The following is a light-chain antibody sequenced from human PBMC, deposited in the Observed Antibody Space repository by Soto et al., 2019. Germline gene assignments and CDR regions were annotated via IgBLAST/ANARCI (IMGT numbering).Light chain of an antibody. V-gene: IGLV1-44*01. CDR3: AAWDDSLKAML. CDR2: SNA. J-gene: IGLJ3*02. CDR1: GSNIGENA. Sequence: QSVLTQPPSASGTPGQTVTISCSGSGSNIGENAVNWYQHLPGTAPQLLIYSNALRPSGVPHRFSGSKSGTAGSLAIIGLQSEDEAHYYCAAWDDSLKAMLFGGGTKLTVL.